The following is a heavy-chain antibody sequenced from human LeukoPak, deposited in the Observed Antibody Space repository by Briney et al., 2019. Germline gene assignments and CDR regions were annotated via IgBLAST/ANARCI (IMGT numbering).Heavy chain of an antibody. D-gene: IGHD6-19*01. CDR1: GGSISSYY. Sequence: SETLSLTCTVSGGSISSYYWSWIRQPPGKGLEWIGYIYYSGSTNYNPSLKSRVTISVDTSKNQFSLKLSSVTAADTAVYYCARVGRAVAGYYYYYGMDVWGQGTTVTVSS. J-gene: IGHJ6*02. CDR2: IYYSGST. V-gene: IGHV4-59*01. CDR3: ARVGRAVAGYYYYYGMDV.